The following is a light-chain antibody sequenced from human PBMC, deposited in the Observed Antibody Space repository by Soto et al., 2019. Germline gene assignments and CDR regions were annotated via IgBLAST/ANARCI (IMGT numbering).Light chain of an antibody. Sequence: EIVMTQSPATLSVSPGERATLSCRASQSVSSNLAWYQQKPGQAPRLLIYAASTRATGIPARFSGSGSGKEFTLTISSLQSEDFAVYYGQQYNNWPLLTFGGGTKVEIK. J-gene: IGKJ4*01. CDR3: QQYNNWPLLT. V-gene: IGKV3-15*01. CDR1: QSVSSN. CDR2: AAS.